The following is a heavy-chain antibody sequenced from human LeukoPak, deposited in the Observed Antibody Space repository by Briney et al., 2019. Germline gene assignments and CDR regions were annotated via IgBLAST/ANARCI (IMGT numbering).Heavy chain of an antibody. CDR1: GYTFTSYY. J-gene: IGHJ4*02. D-gene: IGHD3-22*01. Sequence: GASVKVSCKASGYTFTSYYMHWVRQAPGQGLEWMGIINHSGGSRSYAQKFQGRVTITRDTSTSTVYMELSSLRSEDTAVYYCARASDSSGYYGGYYFDYWGQGTLVTVSS. CDR3: ARASDSSGYYGGYYFDY. CDR2: INHSGGSR. V-gene: IGHV1-46*01.